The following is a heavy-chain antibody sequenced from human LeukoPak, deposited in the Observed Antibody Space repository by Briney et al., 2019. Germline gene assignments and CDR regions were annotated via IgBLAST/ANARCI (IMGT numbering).Heavy chain of an antibody. CDR3: ARAKDLVRGVIGYYYMDV. V-gene: IGHV3-20*01. J-gene: IGHJ6*03. CDR2: INWNGGST. Sequence: GSLRLSCAASGFTFDDYGMSWVRQAPGKGLEWVSGINWNGGSTGYADSVKGRFTISRDNAKNSLYLQMNSLRAEDTALYHCARAKDLVRGVIGYYYMDVWGKGTTVTISS. CDR1: GFTFDDYG. D-gene: IGHD3-10*01.